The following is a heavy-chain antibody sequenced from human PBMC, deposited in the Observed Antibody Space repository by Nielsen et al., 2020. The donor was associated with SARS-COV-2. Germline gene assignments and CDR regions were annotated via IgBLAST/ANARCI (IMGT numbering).Heavy chain of an antibody. CDR2: ISSDSSWN. D-gene: IGHD2-2*01. CDR1: GFNFTRYS. V-gene: IGHV3-48*01. J-gene: IGHJ4*02. CDR3: ARGVLDY. Sequence: GGSLRPSCVASGFNFTRYSMNWVRQAPGKGPEWVAYISSDSSWNQYAGSVKGRVSISRDNAKKSLDLQMNSLRGEDTAVYYCARGVLDYWGQGALVTVSS.